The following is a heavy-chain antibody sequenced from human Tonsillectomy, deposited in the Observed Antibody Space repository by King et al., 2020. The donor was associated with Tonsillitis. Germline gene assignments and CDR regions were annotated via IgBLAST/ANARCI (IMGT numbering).Heavy chain of an antibody. CDR2: IYYSGST. Sequence: QLQESGPGLVKPSETLSLTCTVSGGSISSSSYYWGWIRQPPGKGLEWIGSIYYSGSTYYNPSLKSRVPISVDTSKNQFSLKLSSVTAADTAVYYCARSQAGWLGPFDYWGQGTLVTVSS. J-gene: IGHJ4*02. CDR3: ARSQAGWLGPFDY. D-gene: IGHD6-19*01. CDR1: GGSISSSSYY. V-gene: IGHV4-39*07.